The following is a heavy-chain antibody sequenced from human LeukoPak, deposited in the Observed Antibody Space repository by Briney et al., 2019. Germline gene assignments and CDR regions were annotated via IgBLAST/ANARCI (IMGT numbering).Heavy chain of an antibody. Sequence: SVKVSCKASGGTFSSYAISWVRQAPGQGLEWMGRIIPIFGIANYAQKFQGRVTITADKSTNTAYMELSSLRSEDTAVYYCAREDIVVVVAANWFDPWGQGTLVTVSS. D-gene: IGHD2-15*01. CDR3: AREDIVVVVAANWFDP. CDR1: GGTFSSYA. J-gene: IGHJ5*02. CDR2: IIPIFGIA. V-gene: IGHV1-69*04.